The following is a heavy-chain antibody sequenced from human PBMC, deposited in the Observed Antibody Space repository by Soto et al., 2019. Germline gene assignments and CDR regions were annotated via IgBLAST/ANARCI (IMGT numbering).Heavy chain of an antibody. Sequence: SETLSLTCTVSGGSISSYYWSWIRQPPGKGLEWIGYIYHSGSTNYNPSLKSRVTISRDNVKNSLYLQMNSLRAEDTAVYYCASGTNGAFFVYWGQGILVTVSS. CDR2: IYHSGST. J-gene: IGHJ4*02. CDR3: ASGTNGAFFVY. D-gene: IGHD2-8*01. V-gene: IGHV4-59*12. CDR1: GGSISSYY.